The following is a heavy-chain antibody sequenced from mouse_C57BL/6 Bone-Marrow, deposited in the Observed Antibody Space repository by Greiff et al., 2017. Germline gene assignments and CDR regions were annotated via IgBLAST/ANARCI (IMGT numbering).Heavy chain of an antibody. CDR3: ARNGDFDY. Sequence: EVQLQQSGPELVKPGASVKIPCKASGYTFTDYNMDWVKQSHGKSLEWIGDINPNNGGTSYNQKFKGKATLTVDKSSSTAYMELRSLTSEDSAVYYCARNGDFDYWGQGTTLTVSS. CDR1: GYTFTDYN. J-gene: IGHJ2*01. V-gene: IGHV1-18*01. CDR2: INPNNGGT.